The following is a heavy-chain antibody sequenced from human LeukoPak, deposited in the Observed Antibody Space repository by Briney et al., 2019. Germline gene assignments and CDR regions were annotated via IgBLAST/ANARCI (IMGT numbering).Heavy chain of an antibody. J-gene: IGHJ4*02. CDR1: GYTFTRYG. CDR2: ISAYNGNI. V-gene: IGHV1-18*01. CDR3: ASDCSGGSCYDGVDY. D-gene: IGHD2-15*01. Sequence: ASVKVSCKASGYTFTRYGISWVRQAPGQGLEWMGWISAYNGNIKYAQKLQGRVTMTTDTSTSTAYMELRSLRSDDTAVYYCASDCSGGSCYDGVDYWGQGTLVIVSS.